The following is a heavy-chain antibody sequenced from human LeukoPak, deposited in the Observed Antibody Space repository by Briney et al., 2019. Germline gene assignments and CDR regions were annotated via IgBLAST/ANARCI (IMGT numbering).Heavy chain of an antibody. CDR2: ISGSGGST. Sequence: GGSLRLSCAASGFTFSSYGMHWVRQAPGKGLEWVSAISGSGGSTYYADSVKGRFTISRDNSKNTLYLQMNSLRAEDTAVYYCAKGVGNEDLIYYYYMDVWGKGTTVTVSS. J-gene: IGHJ6*03. CDR3: AKGVGNEDLIYYYYMDV. D-gene: IGHD1-1*01. CDR1: GFTFSSYG. V-gene: IGHV3-23*01.